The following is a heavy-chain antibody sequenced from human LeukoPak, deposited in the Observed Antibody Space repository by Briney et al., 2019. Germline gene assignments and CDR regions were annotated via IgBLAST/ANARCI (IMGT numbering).Heavy chain of an antibody. Sequence: SETLSLTCTVSGGSISSYYWSWIRQPPGKGLEWIGYIYYSGSTNYNPSLKSRVTISVDTSKNQFSLKLSSVTAADTAVYYCARRAQGHYDSSGYLNWFDPWGQGTLVTVSS. CDR2: IYYSGST. CDR3: ARRAQGHYDSSGYLNWFDP. J-gene: IGHJ5*02. D-gene: IGHD3-22*01. V-gene: IGHV4-59*08. CDR1: GGSISSYY.